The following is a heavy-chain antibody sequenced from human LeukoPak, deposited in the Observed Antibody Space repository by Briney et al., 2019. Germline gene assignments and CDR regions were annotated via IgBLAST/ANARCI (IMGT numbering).Heavy chain of an antibody. CDR2: INPSGGST. Sequence: ASVKVSCKASGYTFTSYYMHWVRQAPGQGLEWMGIINPSGGSTSYAQKFQGRVTMTRDMSTSTVYMELSSLRSEDTAVYYCARDRPSGTYSSSWYFDYWGQGTLVTVSS. D-gene: IGHD6-6*01. CDR1: GYTFTSYY. V-gene: IGHV1-46*01. CDR3: ARDRPSGTYSSSWYFDY. J-gene: IGHJ4*02.